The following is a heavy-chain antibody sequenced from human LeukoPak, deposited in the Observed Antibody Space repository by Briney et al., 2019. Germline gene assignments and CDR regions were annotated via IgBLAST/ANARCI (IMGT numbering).Heavy chain of an antibody. V-gene: IGHV3-7*01. CDR2: IKQDGSEK. CDR1: GFTFSSYW. D-gene: IGHD1-26*01. CDR3: ARDRAVYSGYVDY. Sequence: PRGSLRLSCAASGFTFSSYWMSWVRQAPGKGLEWVANIKQDGSEKYYVDSVKGRFTISRDNAKNSLYLQMNSLRTEDTAVYYCARDRAVYSGYVDYWGQGTLVTVPS. J-gene: IGHJ4*02.